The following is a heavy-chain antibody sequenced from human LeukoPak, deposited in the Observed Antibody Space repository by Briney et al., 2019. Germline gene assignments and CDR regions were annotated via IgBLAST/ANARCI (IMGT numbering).Heavy chain of an antibody. CDR3: AKAHPGFDY. CDR1: GFTFTSYT. V-gene: IGHV3-21*01. Sequence: GGSLRLSCAASGFTFTSYTMNWVRQAPGKGLEWVASIGTTSTFIHYADSVKGRFTISRDNAQDSLFLQMNSLGAEDTAVYYCAKAHPGFDYWGQGVLVTVSS. CDR2: IGTTSTFI. J-gene: IGHJ4*02.